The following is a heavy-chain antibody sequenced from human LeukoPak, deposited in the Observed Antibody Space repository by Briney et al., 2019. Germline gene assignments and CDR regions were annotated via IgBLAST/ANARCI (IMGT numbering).Heavy chain of an antibody. J-gene: IGHJ4*02. CDR2: IYYSGST. Sequence: PSETLSLTCTVSGGSISSSSYYWGWIRQPPGKGLEWIGSIYYSGSTYYNPSLKSRVTISVDTSKNQFSLKLSSVTAADTAVYSCAREEALGSGRFDSWGQGTLVTVSS. V-gene: IGHV4-39*07. CDR3: AREEALGSGRFDS. D-gene: IGHD3-3*02. CDR1: GGSISSSSYY.